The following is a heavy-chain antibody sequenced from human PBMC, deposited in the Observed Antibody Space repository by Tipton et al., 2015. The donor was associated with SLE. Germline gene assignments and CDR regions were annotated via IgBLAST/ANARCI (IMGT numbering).Heavy chain of an antibody. CDR1: GVTFLSHA. V-gene: IGHV3-23*01. CDR3: AREQNWDERI. Sequence: GSLRLPCAASGVTFLSHAMIWVRQAPGKGLEWVAAISGSGRSSYYADSVRGRFTISRDNAKSTLYLQMNSLRVDDTAVYYCAREQNWDERIWGQGTMVTVSA. J-gene: IGHJ3*02. CDR2: ISGSGRSS. D-gene: IGHD1-1*01.